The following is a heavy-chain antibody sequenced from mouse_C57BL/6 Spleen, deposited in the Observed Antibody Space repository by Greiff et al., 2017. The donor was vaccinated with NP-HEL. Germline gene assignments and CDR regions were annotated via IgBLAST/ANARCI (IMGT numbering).Heavy chain of an antibody. CDR2: IDPENGDT. V-gene: IGHV14-4*01. CDR1: GFNIKDDY. Sequence: VQLQQSGAELVRPGASVKLSCTASGFNIKDDYMHWVKQRPEQGLEWIGWIDPENGDTEYASKFQGKATITADTSSNTAYLQLSSLTSEDTAVYYCTRTTVVGFDYWGQGTTLTVSS. D-gene: IGHD1-1*01. J-gene: IGHJ2*01. CDR3: TRTTVVGFDY.